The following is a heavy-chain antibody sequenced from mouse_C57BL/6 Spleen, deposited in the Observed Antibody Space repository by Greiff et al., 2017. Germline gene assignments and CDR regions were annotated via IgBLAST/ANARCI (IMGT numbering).Heavy chain of an antibody. CDR2: IYPSDSET. D-gene: IGHD1-1*01. CDR3: ARTTVVATRGAMDY. CDR1: GYTFTSYW. J-gene: IGHJ4*01. V-gene: IGHV1-61*01. Sequence: QVQLQQPGAELVRPGSSVKLSCKASGYTFTSYWMDWVKQRPGQGLEWIGNIYPSDSETHYNQQFKDKATLTVDKSSSTAYMQLSSLTSEDSAVYYCARTTVVATRGAMDYWGQGTSVTVSS.